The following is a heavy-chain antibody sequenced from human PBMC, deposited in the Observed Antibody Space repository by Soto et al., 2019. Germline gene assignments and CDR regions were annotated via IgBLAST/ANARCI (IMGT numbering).Heavy chain of an antibody. CDR2: LIPDIDIP. Sequence: QVQLVQSGTEVKKPGSSVKVSCKASGGTFSSSLFSWVRQAPGQRLEWLWRLIPDIDIPHSAQRFQGKVTITADKSTSTVSMELRSLRSEATAVYHCLTEAGTYGVVDSWGQGTLVTVA. CDR1: GGTFSSSL. D-gene: IGHD2-21*01. J-gene: IGHJ4*02. CDR3: LTEAGTYGVVDS. V-gene: IGHV1-69*02.